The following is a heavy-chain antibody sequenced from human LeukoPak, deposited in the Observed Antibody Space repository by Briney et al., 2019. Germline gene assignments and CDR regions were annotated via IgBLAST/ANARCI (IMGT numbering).Heavy chain of an antibody. CDR2: FDPEDAKR. Sequence: ASVKVSCKVSGYTLTELSIHWVRQAPGKGLEWMGGFDPEDAKRIHPQRLQGRVTMTEDPSTDTAYMELSGLRSEDTAVYYCATDKRQYNILTAYFKAEYFQYWGQGTLVSV. CDR3: ATDKRQYNILTAYFKAEYFQY. V-gene: IGHV1-24*01. D-gene: IGHD3-9*01. CDR1: GYTLTELS. J-gene: IGHJ1*01.